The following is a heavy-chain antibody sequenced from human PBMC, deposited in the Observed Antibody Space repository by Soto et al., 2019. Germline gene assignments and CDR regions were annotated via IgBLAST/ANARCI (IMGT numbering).Heavy chain of an antibody. Sequence: QLQLQESGPGLVKPSETLSLTCTVSGGSISSSSYYWGWIRQPPGKGLEWIGSIYYSGSTYYNPSLKSRVTISADTSKHQFSLKLSSVTAADTAVYYCASEDGYNGSWGQGTLVTVSS. V-gene: IGHV4-39*01. CDR3: ASEDGYNGS. D-gene: IGHD5-12*01. J-gene: IGHJ4*02. CDR2: IYYSGST. CDR1: GGSISSSSYY.